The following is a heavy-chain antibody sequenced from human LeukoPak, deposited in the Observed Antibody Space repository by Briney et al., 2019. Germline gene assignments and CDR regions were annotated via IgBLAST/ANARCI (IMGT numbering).Heavy chain of an antibody. J-gene: IGHJ3*02. V-gene: IGHV3-23*01. Sequence: PGGSLRLSCAASGLTFSSYAMNWVRQAPGKGLEWVSVISGSGGSTYYGDSVKGRFNISRDNSKNTLYLQMSSLRAEDTAVYYCAKDYGDYRGDDAFDIWGQGTMVTVSS. CDR2: ISGSGGST. D-gene: IGHD4-17*01. CDR3: AKDYGDYRGDDAFDI. CDR1: GLTFSSYA.